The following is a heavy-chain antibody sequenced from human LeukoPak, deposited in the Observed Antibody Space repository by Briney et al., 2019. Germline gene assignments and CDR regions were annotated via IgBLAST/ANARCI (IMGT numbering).Heavy chain of an antibody. CDR3: ARVLRHCSGGSCYSPYGMDV. Sequence: PGGSLRLSCAASGFTFSSYAMSWVRQAPGKGLEWVSVIYNGGSTYYADSVKGRFTISRHNSKNTLYLQMNSLRAEDTAVYYCARVLRHCSGGSCYSPYGMDVWGQGTTVTVSS. D-gene: IGHD2-15*01. J-gene: IGHJ6*02. CDR1: GFTFSSYA. CDR2: IYNGGST. V-gene: IGHV3-53*04.